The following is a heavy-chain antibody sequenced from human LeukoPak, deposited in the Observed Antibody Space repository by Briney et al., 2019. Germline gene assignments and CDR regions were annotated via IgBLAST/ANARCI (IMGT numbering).Heavy chain of an antibody. CDR3: ARDFPSRNDFWSGYYPHTHFDY. Sequence: GSLRLSCAASGFTFSSYSMNWVRQAPGKGLEWVSSISSSSSYIYYADSVKGRFTISRDNAKNSLYLQMNSLRAEDTAVYYCARDFPSRNDFWSGYYPHTHFDYWGQGTLVTVSS. CDR1: GFTFSSYS. V-gene: IGHV3-21*01. D-gene: IGHD3-3*01. J-gene: IGHJ4*02. CDR2: ISSSSSYI.